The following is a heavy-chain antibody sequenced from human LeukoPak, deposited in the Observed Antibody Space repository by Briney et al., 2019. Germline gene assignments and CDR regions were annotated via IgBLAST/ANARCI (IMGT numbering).Heavy chain of an antibody. CDR1: GFTFSSYG. D-gene: IGHD2-15*01. Sequence: GRSLRLSCAASGFTFSSYGMHWVRQAPGKGLEWVAVIWYDGSNKYYADSVKGRFTISRDNSKNTLYLQMNSLRAEDTAVYYCAVLVVAATRDPFDYWGQGTLVTVSS. CDR2: IWYDGSNK. CDR3: AVLVVAATRDPFDY. J-gene: IGHJ4*02. V-gene: IGHV3-33*01.